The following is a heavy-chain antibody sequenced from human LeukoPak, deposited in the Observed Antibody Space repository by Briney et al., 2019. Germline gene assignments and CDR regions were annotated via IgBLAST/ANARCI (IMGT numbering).Heavy chain of an antibody. CDR1: GDSISSGTYD. Sequence: SESLSLTCTVSGDSISSGTYDWGGIRQPGGNELEWIGRIYPSGSTNYNPFLKSPVTISVDTSKNQFSLKLSSVTAADTAVYFCPRDRASNYLDYWGQGTLVTVSS. CDR3: PRDRASNYLDY. J-gene: IGHJ4*02. CDR2: IYPSGST. D-gene: IGHD1-1*01. V-gene: IGHV4-61*02.